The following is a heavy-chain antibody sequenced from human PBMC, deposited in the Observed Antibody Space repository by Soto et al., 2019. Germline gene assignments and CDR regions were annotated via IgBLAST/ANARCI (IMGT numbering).Heavy chain of an antibody. CDR2: VYYSGST. Sequence: TSETLSVPKTVLEGSIVVLGGCRGRIRKPPGKGLEWIGSVYYSGSTYYNPSLESRVTISVDKSKNQFSLKLMSLSAADTAVYYCGRLEGLATISYYFDYWGQGALVTVSS. J-gene: IGHJ4*02. V-gene: IGHV4-39*01. CDR3: GRLEGLATISYYFDY. D-gene: IGHD3-3*01. CDR1: EGSIVVLGGC.